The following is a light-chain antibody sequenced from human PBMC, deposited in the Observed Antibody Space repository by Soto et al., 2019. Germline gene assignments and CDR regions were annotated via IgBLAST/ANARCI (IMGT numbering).Light chain of an antibody. CDR2: AAS. CDR3: LQDYNFPRT. Sequence: AIQMTQSPSSLSASVGDRVTITCRASQDIRNDLGWYQQKPGKAPKILINAASNLQSGVPSRFSGSGSGTDFTFNISSLQSEDLAIYYCLQDYNFPRTFGQGPRV. CDR1: QDIRND. J-gene: IGKJ1*01. V-gene: IGKV1-6*02.